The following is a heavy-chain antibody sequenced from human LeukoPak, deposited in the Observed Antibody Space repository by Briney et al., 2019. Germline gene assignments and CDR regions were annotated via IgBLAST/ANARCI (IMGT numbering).Heavy chain of an antibody. CDR3: SRDVGYGENSGDWY. J-gene: IGHJ4*02. CDR2: ISFDGSKK. Sequence: VISFDGSKKYYAASVKGRFTISRDYSKNTLYLQMNSLRAEDTAVYFCSRDVGYGENSGDWYWGQGTLVTVSS. D-gene: IGHD4-23*01. V-gene: IGHV3-30*01.